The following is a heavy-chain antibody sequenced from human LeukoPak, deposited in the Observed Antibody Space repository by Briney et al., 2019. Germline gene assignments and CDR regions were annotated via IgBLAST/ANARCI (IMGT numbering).Heavy chain of an antibody. V-gene: IGHV3-30*18. CDR1: GFTFSSYG. CDR2: ISYDGSNK. Sequence: GGSLRLSCAASGFTFSSYGMHWVRQAPGKGLEWVAVISYDGSNKYYADSVKGRFTISRDNSKNTLYLQMNSLRAEDTAVYYCAKDFYGDYLLPCYFDYWGQGTLVTVSS. D-gene: IGHD4-17*01. J-gene: IGHJ4*02. CDR3: AKDFYGDYLLPCYFDY.